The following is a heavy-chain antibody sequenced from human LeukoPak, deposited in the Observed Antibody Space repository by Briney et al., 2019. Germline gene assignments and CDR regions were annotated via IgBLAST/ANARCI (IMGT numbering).Heavy chain of an antibody. Sequence: GGSLRLSCAASGFTFIHAWMSWVRQAPGKGLEWVGRVKTRTEGGTIDYAAPVKGKFTISRDDSRNTLYLQRNSLKTEDTAVYYCIADLPDSGAYAFDYWGQGALVTVSS. CDR1: GFTFIHAW. CDR2: VKTRTEGGTI. V-gene: IGHV3-15*01. J-gene: IGHJ4*02. CDR3: IADLPDSGAYAFDY. D-gene: IGHD4-17*01.